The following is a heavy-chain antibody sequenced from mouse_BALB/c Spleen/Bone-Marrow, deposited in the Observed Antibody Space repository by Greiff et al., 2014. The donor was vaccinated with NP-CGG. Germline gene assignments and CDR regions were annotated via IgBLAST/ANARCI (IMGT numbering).Heavy chain of an antibody. CDR2: IYPYNGGT. J-gene: IGHJ4*01. CDR1: GYTFTDYN. CDR3: ARSKGGNYYAMDY. Sequence: EVQLQESGPELVKPGASVKISCKASGYTFTDYNMHWVKQSHGKSLEWIGYIYPYNGGTGYNQKFKSKATLTVDNSSSTAYMELRSLTSEDSAVYYCARSKGGNYYAMDYRGQGTSVTVSS. D-gene: IGHD1-1*02. V-gene: IGHV1S29*02.